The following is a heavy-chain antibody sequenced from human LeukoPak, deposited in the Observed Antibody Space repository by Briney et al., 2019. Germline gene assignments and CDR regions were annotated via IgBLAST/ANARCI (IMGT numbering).Heavy chain of an antibody. CDR1: GFTFSSYA. Sequence: GGSLRLSCAASGFTFSSYAMSWVRQAPGKGLEWVSATSGSGGSTYYADSVKGRFTISRDNSKNTLYLQMNSLRAEDTAVYYCMWYSSGWQGFDYWGQGTLVTVSS. J-gene: IGHJ4*02. CDR2: TSGSGGST. V-gene: IGHV3-23*01. CDR3: MWYSSGWQGFDY. D-gene: IGHD6-19*01.